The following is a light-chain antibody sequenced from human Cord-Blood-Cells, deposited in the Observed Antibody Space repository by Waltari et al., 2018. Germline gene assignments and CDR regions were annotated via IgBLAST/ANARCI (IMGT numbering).Light chain of an antibody. CDR2: DAS. CDR1: QGISSY. CDR3: QQLNSYPLT. J-gene: IGKJ4*01. V-gene: IGKV1-9*01. Sequence: DIQLTQSPSFLSASVGDRVTITCRASQGISSYLAWYQQKPGKAPKLLIYDASTLQSGVPSRFSGSGSVTEFALTFSSLQPEDFAACYCQQLNSYPLTFAGGTKVEI.